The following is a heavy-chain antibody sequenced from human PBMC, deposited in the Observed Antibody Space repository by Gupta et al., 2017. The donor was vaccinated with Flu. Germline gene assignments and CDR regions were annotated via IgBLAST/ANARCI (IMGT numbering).Heavy chain of an antibody. CDR1: GDSLNSGSYF. CDR2: VYFSGNT. CDR3: ARRGAYFFDY. Sequence: QVQLQESGPGLVKPSQTLSLTCTVSGDSLNSGSYFWSWIRQHPGKGLEWIGYVYFSGNTYYNPSLQSRVSISVDTSKNQFSLEVGSVTAADTAVYYGARRGAYFFDYWGQGTLVRVS. J-gene: IGHJ4*02. D-gene: IGHD3-16*01. V-gene: IGHV4-31*03.